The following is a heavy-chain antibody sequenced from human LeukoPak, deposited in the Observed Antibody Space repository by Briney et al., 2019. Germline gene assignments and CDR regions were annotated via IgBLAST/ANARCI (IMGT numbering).Heavy chain of an antibody. J-gene: IGHJ4*02. CDR1: GFSFSAAW. V-gene: IGHV3-7*01. Sequence: GSLRLSCAASGFSFSAAWMTWVRQAPGKGLEWVATIKNDGSDKYYVDSVKGRFTLSRDNAKNSVYLQMNSLRVEDTAVYYCVNLGYSDGGQGTLVTVSS. D-gene: IGHD5-12*01. CDR3: VNLGYSD. CDR2: IKNDGSDK.